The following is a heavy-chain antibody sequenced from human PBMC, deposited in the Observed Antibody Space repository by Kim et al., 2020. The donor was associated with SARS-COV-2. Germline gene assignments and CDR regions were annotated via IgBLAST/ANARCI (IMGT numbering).Heavy chain of an antibody. J-gene: IGHJ3*01. CDR2: IYYSGTT. D-gene: IGHD6-13*01. V-gene: IGHV4-59*01. CDR3: AREMRGSTWFHDAFDL. CDR1: GDSMSAYF. Sequence: SETLSLTCTVSGDSMSAYFWSWIRQPPGKGLEWIGYIYYSGTTKYNPSLKSRVTISVDTSKNQFSLSLTSVTAADTAVYYCAREMRGSTWFHDAFDLWG.